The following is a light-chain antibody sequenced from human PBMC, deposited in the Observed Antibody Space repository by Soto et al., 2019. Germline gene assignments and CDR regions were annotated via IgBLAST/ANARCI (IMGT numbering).Light chain of an antibody. CDR3: QHYNNWPPWT. Sequence: ETVMTQSPVTLSVSPGERATLFCRASQSVRNNLAWYQQKAGQAPRLLIYDASTRATGIPARFSGSGSGTXXXXXXXXLQSEDFAVYYCQHYNNWPPWTFGKGTKV. V-gene: IGKV3-15*01. CDR2: DAS. CDR1: QSVRNN. J-gene: IGKJ1*01.